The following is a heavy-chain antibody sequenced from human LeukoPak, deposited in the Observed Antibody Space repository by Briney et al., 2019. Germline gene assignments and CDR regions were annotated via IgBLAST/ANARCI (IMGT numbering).Heavy chain of an antibody. CDR2: ISGSGGST. J-gene: IGHJ4*02. CDR3: AKDPFTSPYDYEIGTGFDY. Sequence: PGGSLRLSCAASGFTFSSYAMSWVRQAPGKGLEWVSAISGSGGSTYYADSVKGRFTISRDNSKNTLYLQMNSLRAEDTAVYYCAKDPFTSPYDYEIGTGFDYWGQGTLVTVSS. V-gene: IGHV3-23*01. D-gene: IGHD4-17*01. CDR1: GFTFSSYA.